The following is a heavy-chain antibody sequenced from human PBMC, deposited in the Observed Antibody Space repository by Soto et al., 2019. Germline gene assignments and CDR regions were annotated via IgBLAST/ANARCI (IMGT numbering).Heavy chain of an antibody. CDR3: AVGYCSGGSCYVQSFDY. CDR1: GFTLRNYG. CDR2: IWYDGSNK. V-gene: IGHV3-33*08. Sequence: GGSLRLSCAASGFTLRNYGMHWVRQAPGKGLEWVAVIWYDGSNKYYADSVKGRFTISRDNSKNTLYLQMNSLRAEDTAVYYCAVGYCSGGSCYVQSFDYWGQGTLVTVSS. J-gene: IGHJ4*02. D-gene: IGHD2-15*01.